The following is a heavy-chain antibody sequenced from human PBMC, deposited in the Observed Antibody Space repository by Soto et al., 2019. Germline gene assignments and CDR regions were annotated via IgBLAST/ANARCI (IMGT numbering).Heavy chain of an antibody. Sequence: PSETLSLTCAVSSGSISSSNWWSWVRRPPGKGLEWIGEIYHSGSTNYNPSLKSRVTISVDKSKNQFSLKLSSVTAADTAVYYCASGVGCSGGSCYRRYFDYWGQGTLVTVSS. D-gene: IGHD2-15*01. CDR2: IYHSGST. J-gene: IGHJ4*02. CDR3: ASGVGCSGGSCYRRYFDY. CDR1: SGSISSSNW. V-gene: IGHV4-4*02.